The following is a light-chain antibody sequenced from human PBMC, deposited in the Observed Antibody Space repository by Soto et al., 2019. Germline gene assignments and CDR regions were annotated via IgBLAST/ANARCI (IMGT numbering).Light chain of an antibody. V-gene: IGKV3-20*01. CDR2: GAS. CDR3: QQYGSSPRI. J-gene: IGKJ5*01. CDR1: QSVSSSF. Sequence: EIVLTQSPGTLSLSPGERATLSCRASQSVSSSFLAWYQQKVGQAPRLLIYGASSRATGIPDRFSGSGSGTDFTLTISRLEPKDFAVYYCQQYGSSPRIFGQGTRLEIK.